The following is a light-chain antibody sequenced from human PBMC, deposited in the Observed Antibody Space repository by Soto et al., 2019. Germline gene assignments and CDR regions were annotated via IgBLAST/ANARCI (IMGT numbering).Light chain of an antibody. V-gene: IGLV2-14*01. CDR3: GSISSTTTYV. Sequence: QSALTQPASVSGSPGQSITISCTGTSSDVGTYNYVSWYQHHPGEAPKLIIYEVSYRPSGVSNRFSGSKSGSTASLTISGLQAEDESDDYCGSISSTTTYVFGNGTQVTVL. CDR2: EVS. CDR1: SSDVGTYNY. J-gene: IGLJ1*01.